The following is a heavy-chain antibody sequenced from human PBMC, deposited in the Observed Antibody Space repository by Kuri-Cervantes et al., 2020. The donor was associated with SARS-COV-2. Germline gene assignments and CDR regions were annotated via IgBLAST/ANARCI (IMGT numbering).Heavy chain of an antibody. CDR2: IYYKGNG. CDR1: GGSISSYY. CDR3: ARATSFTSIYYYFDS. D-gene: IGHD2-2*01. Sequence: ESLKISCTVSGGSISSYYWTWVRQPPGKGLEFIGYIYYKGNGYNPSLESRVTMSLDTSRNQFSLRLTSVTPADTAVYYCARATSFTSIYYYFDSWGQGNLVTVSS. V-gene: IGHV4-59*01. J-gene: IGHJ4*02.